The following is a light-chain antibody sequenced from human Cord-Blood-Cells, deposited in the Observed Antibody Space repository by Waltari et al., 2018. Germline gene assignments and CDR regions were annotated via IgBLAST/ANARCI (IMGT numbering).Light chain of an antibody. Sequence: QSALSQPASVSGSPGQSITISCTATSRHVGSYNLAAWYQQPPGTAPKLMSYEGSKRPSGVSNRFSGSKSGNTASLTISGLQAEDEADYYCCSYAGSSTWVFGGGTKLTVL. CDR1: SRHVGSYNL. J-gene: IGLJ3*02. CDR3: CSYAGSSTWV. CDR2: EGS. V-gene: IGLV2-23*01.